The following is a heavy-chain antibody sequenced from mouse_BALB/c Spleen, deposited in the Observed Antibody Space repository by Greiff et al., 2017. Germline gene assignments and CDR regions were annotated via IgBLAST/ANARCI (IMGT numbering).Heavy chain of an antibody. CDR2: INPGSGGT. Sequence: QVQLKESGAELVRPGTSVKVSCKASGYAFTNYLIEWVKQRPGQGLEWIGVINPGSGGTNYNEKFKGKATLTADKSSSTAYMQLSSLTSDDSAVYFCARGGKVDFDVWGAGTTVTVSS. D-gene: IGHD1-3*01. J-gene: IGHJ1*01. CDR1: GYAFTNYL. CDR3: ARGGKVDFDV. V-gene: IGHV1-54*03.